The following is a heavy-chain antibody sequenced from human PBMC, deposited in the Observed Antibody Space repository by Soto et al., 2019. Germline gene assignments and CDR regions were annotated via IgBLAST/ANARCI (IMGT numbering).Heavy chain of an antibody. V-gene: IGHV1-3*01. CDR1: GFTFTTYT. CDR3: ARDLYGSGSDLDY. Sequence: ASVKVSCKASGFTFTTYTIHWVRQAPGQSLEWMGWINAGNAKTKYSQKFQGSVTFTRDTSASTAYMELSSLRSEDTAVYYCARDLYGSGSDLDYWGQGTLVTVSS. J-gene: IGHJ4*02. CDR2: INAGNAKT. D-gene: IGHD3-10*01.